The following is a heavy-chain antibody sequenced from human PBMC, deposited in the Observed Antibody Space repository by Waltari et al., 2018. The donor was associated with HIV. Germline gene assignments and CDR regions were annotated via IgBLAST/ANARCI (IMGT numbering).Heavy chain of an antibody. D-gene: IGHD3-10*01. Sequence: QLQLQESGPGLVKPSETLSLICSISGGSINSTSYYWGWIRQPPGKGLEWIGSMFYSGRTYYNPSLKSRFTISVDTSKNQFSLKLSSVTAADTALYYCARQAYYYGSGSANWFDPWGQGTLVTVSS. CDR3: ARQAYYYGSGSANWFDP. J-gene: IGHJ5*02. CDR1: GGSINSTSYY. V-gene: IGHV4-39*01. CDR2: MFYSGRT.